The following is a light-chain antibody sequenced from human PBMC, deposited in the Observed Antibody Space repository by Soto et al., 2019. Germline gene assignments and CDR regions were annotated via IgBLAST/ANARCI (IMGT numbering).Light chain of an antibody. V-gene: IGKV1-5*03. CDR1: QNIVNW. Sequence: DIQMTQSPSTLSASVGDRVTITCRARQNIVNWLAWYQQKPGKAPNLLIYKTSTLQRGVPSRFRGSGSGTEFTLTISSLQPDDFATYYCQQYDSHPMYPFGQGTTVDIX. CDR2: KTS. J-gene: IGKJ2*01. CDR3: QQYDSHPMYP.